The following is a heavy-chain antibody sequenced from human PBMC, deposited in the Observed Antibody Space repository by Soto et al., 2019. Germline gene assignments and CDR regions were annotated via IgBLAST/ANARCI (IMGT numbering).Heavy chain of an antibody. V-gene: IGHV3-7*01. CDR1: GFTLSSYW. CDR3: ARGCTLRSYLFDQ. J-gene: IGHJ4*02. Sequence: PGGSLRLSCAVSGFTLSSYWVCWVRQAPGKGLEWVDNIKQNGGEKYYADSVQGRLTISRDNAKNTLYLQMNSLRAEDTAVYYCARGCTLRSYLFDQWGRGTQGTVSS. D-gene: IGHD1-26*01. CDR2: IKQNGGEK.